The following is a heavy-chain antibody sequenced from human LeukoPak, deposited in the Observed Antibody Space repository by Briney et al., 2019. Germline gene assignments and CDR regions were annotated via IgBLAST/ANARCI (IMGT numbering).Heavy chain of an antibody. V-gene: IGHV3-7*01. Sequence: PGGSLRLSCAVSGFTFSNYWMTWVRQSPGRGLEWVANIRRDGSQIHYVDSVKGRFTISRDNAKNSLSLQMNSLRAEDTAIYYCARDDSPTLTGPAYYDAFDIWGQGIMVTVSS. J-gene: IGHJ3*02. CDR1: GFTFSNYW. D-gene: IGHD4-11*01. CDR3: ARDDSPTLTGPAYYDAFDI. CDR2: IRRDGSQI.